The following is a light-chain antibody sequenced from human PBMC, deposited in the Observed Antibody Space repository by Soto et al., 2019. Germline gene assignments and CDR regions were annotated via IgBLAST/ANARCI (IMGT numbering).Light chain of an antibody. CDR1: FSNIGDNA. Sequence: QSALTQPPSLSATPGQRVNISCSGSFSNIGDNAVNWYQQLPGAAPKLLIYLNDQRPSGVPDRFSGSKSGTSAFLAISGLQSEDEADYYCAAWDDSLNALFGTGNKVTVL. CDR3: AAWDDSLNAL. CDR2: LND. V-gene: IGLV1-44*01. J-gene: IGLJ1*01.